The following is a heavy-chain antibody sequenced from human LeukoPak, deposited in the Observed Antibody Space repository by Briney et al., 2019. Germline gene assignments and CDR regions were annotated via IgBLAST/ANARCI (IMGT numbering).Heavy chain of an antibody. CDR3: AREGGNSGSYYWYFDL. CDR1: GFTVSSNY. J-gene: IGHJ2*01. V-gene: IGHV3-21*01. Sequence: GGPLRLSCAASGFTVSSNYMNWVRQAPGKGLEWVSSISSSGNYIYYADSLKGRFTISRDNAKHSLSLQMDGLRAEDTAVYSWAREGGNSGSYYWYFDLWGRGTLVTVSS. D-gene: IGHD1-26*01. CDR2: ISSSGNYI.